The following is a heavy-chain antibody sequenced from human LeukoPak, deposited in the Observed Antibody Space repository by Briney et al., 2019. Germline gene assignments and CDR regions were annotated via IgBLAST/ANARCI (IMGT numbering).Heavy chain of an antibody. Sequence: GGSLRLSCAASGFTFSSYSMNWVRQAPGKGLEWVSSISSSSSYIYYADSVKGRFTISRDNAKNSLYLQMNSLRAEDTAVYYYARMHCSGGSCYSVWYYFDYWGQGTLVTVSS. CDR3: ARMHCSGGSCYSVWYYFDY. CDR2: ISSSSSYI. CDR1: GFTFSSYS. J-gene: IGHJ4*02. V-gene: IGHV3-21*01. D-gene: IGHD2-15*01.